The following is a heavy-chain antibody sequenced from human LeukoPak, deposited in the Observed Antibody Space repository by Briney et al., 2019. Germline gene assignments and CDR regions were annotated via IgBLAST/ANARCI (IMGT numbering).Heavy chain of an antibody. CDR2: IYSGGST. V-gene: IGHV3-53*01. Sequence: GGSLRLSCAASGFTFSSNYMSWVRQAPGKGLEWVSAIYSGGSTFYADSVKGRFTISRDNSKNTLYLQMNSLRAEDTAVYYCARDPYNSGSSYFDYWGQGTLVTVSS. J-gene: IGHJ4*02. CDR3: ARDPYNSGSSYFDY. D-gene: IGHD3-10*01. CDR1: GFTFSSNY.